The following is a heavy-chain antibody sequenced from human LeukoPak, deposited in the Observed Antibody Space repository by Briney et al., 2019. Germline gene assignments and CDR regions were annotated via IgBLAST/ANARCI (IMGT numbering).Heavy chain of an antibody. CDR3: GRVGSYFDY. J-gene: IGHJ4*02. CDR1: GGSISSGGYS. Sequence: PSETLSLTCAVSGGSISSGGYSWSWIRQPPGKGLEWIGYIYHSGSTYYNPSLKSRVTISVDRSKNQFSLKLSSVTAADTAVYYCGRVGSYFDYWGQGTLVTVSS. V-gene: IGHV4-30-2*01. D-gene: IGHD1-26*01. CDR2: IYHSGST.